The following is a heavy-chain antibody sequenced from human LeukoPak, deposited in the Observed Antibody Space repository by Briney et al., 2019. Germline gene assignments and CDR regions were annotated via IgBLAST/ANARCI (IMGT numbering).Heavy chain of an antibody. CDR2: INPNSGGT. CDR3: ARAYSSSWTGFDY. D-gene: IGHD6-13*01. CDR1: GYTFTGYY. V-gene: IGHV1-2*02. J-gene: IGHJ4*02. Sequence: ASVKVSCKASGYTFTGYYMHWVRQAPGQGLEWMGWINPNSGGTNYAQKFQGRVTMTRDTSISTAYMELSRLRSDDTAVYYCARAYSSSWTGFDYWGQGTLVTVSS.